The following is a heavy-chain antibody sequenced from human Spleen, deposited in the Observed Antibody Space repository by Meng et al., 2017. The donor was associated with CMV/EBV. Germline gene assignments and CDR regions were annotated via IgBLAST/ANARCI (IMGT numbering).Heavy chain of an antibody. CDR1: GYTFTSYY. V-gene: IGHV1-46*01. D-gene: IGHD3-3*01. CDR2: INPSGGST. J-gene: IGHJ4*02. CDR3: ARDHTYDFWSGYYSGYYFDY. Sequence: ASVMVSCKASGYTFTSYYMHWVRQAPGQGLEWMGIINPSGGSTSYAQKFQGRVTMTRDTSTSTVYMELSSLRSEDTAVYYCARDHTYDFWSGYYSGYYFDYWGQGTLVTVSS.